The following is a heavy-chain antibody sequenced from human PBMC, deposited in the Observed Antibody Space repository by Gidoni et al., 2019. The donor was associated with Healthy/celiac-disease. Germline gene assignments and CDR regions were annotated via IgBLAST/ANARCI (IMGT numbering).Heavy chain of an antibody. J-gene: IGHJ6*02. Sequence: QVQLQQWGAGLLKPSETLSLTCAVYGGSFSGYYWSWIRQPPGKGLEWIGEINHSGSTNYNPSLKSRVTISVDTSKNQFSLKLSSVTAADTAVYYCARGRTTRITMIVVVTYGMDVWGQGTTVTVSS. CDR2: INHSGST. D-gene: IGHD3-22*01. CDR1: GGSFSGYY. CDR3: ARGRTTRITMIVVVTYGMDV. V-gene: IGHV4-34*01.